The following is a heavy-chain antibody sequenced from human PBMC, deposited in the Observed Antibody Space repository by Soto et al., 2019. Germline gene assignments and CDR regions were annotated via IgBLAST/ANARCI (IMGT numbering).Heavy chain of an antibody. CDR1: GFTFINYA. D-gene: IGHD2-2*01. CDR2: ISGGGDKT. CDR3: ARKVLGSTSRQDWWYFDL. Sequence: EVQLLESGGGLVQPGGSLRLSCVGSGFTFINYAMNWVRQAPGKGLEWVSTISGGGDKTFDADTVKGRFTISRDNSKNAVNLQMNSLRADDTAVYYCARKVLGSTSRQDWWYFDLWGRGNLVTVSS. J-gene: IGHJ2*01. V-gene: IGHV3-23*01.